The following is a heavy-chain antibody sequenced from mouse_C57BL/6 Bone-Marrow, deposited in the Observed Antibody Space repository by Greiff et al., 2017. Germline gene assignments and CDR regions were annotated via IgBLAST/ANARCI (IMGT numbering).Heavy chain of an antibody. CDR1: GFSLTRYG. J-gene: IGHJ1*03. V-gene: IGHV2-5*01. CDR2: IWRGGST. CDR3: AKKGEAIYYDHYWYFDV. Sequence: VQLVESGPGLVQPSQSLSITCTVSGFSLTRYGVHWVRQSPGKGLEWLGVIWRGGSTDYNAAFMSRLSITKDNSKSQVFFKMNSLQADDTAIYYCAKKGEAIYYDHYWYFDVWGTGTTVTVSS. D-gene: IGHD2-4*01.